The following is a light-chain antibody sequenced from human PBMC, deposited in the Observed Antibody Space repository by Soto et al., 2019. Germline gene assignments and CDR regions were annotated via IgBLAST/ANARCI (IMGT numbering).Light chain of an antibody. CDR1: QSFSSY. V-gene: IGKV1-39*01. CDR2: GAS. Sequence: EIQMTQSPSSLSSSVGERVTITCRASQSFSSYLNWYQQKPGKVPKLLIYGASSVPSGVPSRFSGGGSGTDLTITSSGLQHEDYASYYWQQSYRAPWTFGQGTEVEIK. CDR3: QQSYRAPWT. J-gene: IGKJ1*01.